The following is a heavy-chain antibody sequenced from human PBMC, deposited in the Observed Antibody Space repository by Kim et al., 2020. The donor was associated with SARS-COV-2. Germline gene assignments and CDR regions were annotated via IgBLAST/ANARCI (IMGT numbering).Heavy chain of an antibody. Sequence: GGSLRLSCAASGFTFSDHYMDWVRQAPGKGLEWVGRARYKARSYSTEYAASVKGRLTISRDDSENSLYLQMNSLTIEDRAVYYCVRGRSGGDVFGDFDLWGQGTLVTVSS. CDR1: GFTFSDHY. V-gene: IGHV3-72*01. J-gene: IGHJ5*02. CDR3: VRGRSGGDVFGDFDL. CDR2: ARYKARSYST. D-gene: IGHD3-10*02.